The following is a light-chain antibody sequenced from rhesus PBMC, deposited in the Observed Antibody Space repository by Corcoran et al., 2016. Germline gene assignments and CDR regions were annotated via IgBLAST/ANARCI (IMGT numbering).Light chain of an antibody. V-gene: IGKV3-24*01. J-gene: IGKJ4*01. Sequence: ILMTQSPATLSLSPGERATLSCRASESVSSLAWYQQKPGQAPRLLIYVISIRAPGGPERFSGSGSGTDFTLTISSLEPEEVAVYYCLQHSDWPLTFGGGTKVELK. CDR3: LQHSDWPLT. CDR2: VIS. CDR1: ESVSS.